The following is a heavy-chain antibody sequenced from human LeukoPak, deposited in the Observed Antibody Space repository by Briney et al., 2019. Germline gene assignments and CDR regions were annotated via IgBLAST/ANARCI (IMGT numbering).Heavy chain of an antibody. CDR3: ARVGDGYNLKPYYFDY. V-gene: IGHV4-34*01. CDR2: INHSGST. J-gene: IGHJ4*02. CDR1: GGSFSGYY. Sequence: SETLSLTCAVYGGSFSGYYWSWIRQPPGKGLEWIGEINHSGSTNYNPSLKSRVTISVDTSKNQFSLKLSSVTAADTAVYYCARVGDGYNLKPYYFDYWGQGTLVTVSS. D-gene: IGHD5-24*01.